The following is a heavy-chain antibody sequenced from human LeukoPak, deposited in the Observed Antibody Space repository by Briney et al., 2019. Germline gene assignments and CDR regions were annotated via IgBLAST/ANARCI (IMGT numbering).Heavy chain of an antibody. CDR3: AKASSAAGSYYYYYYGVDV. V-gene: IGHV3-23*01. CDR2: ISGSGGST. D-gene: IGHD6-13*01. CDR1: GFTFSSYA. Sequence: GSLRLSCAASGFTFSSYAMSWVRQAPGKGLEWVSAISGSGGSTYYADSVKGRFTISRDNSKNTLYLQMNSLRAEDTAVYYCAKASSAAGSYYYYYYGVDVWGQGTTVTVSS. J-gene: IGHJ6*02.